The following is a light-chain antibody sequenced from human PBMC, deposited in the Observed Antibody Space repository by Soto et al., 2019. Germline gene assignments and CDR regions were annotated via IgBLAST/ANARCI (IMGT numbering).Light chain of an antibody. CDR1: RTVTTN. V-gene: IGKV3-15*01. CDR3: QQRSKWPPD. Sequence: EIVMTQSPATLSVSPGERATISCRASRTVTTNLAWYHQKPGQAPRLLIYGASIRATGIPARFSGSGSGTEFTLTISSLQSEDFAVYYCQQRSKWPPDFGQGTRLEIK. J-gene: IGKJ5*01. CDR2: GAS.